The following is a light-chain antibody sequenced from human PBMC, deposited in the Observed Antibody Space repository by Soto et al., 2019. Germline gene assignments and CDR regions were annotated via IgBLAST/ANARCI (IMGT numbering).Light chain of an antibody. J-gene: IGLJ1*01. CDR2: LNSDGSH. V-gene: IGLV4-69*01. CDR3: QTWGTGIQV. CDR1: SGHSSYA. Sequence: QLVLTQSPSASASLGASVKLTCTLSSGHSSYAIAWHQQQPEKGPRYLMKLNSDGSHSKGDGIPDRFSGSSSGAERYLTISSLQSEDDADYYCQTWGTGIQVFGTGTKLTVL.